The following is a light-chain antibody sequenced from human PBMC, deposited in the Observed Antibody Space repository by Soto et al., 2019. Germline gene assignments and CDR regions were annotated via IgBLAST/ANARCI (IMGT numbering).Light chain of an antibody. CDR1: ESISRW. CDR3: QQHNSFSIT. J-gene: IGKJ5*01. Sequence: DLQMTQSPTTLSAPVGRRVTITCLASESISRWLAWYQQKPGKAPNLLIYKASSLESGVPSRFSGSASGTEGTLTINSLQDDDGATYYCQQHNSFSITFGQGTRLEIK. V-gene: IGKV1-5*03. CDR2: KAS.